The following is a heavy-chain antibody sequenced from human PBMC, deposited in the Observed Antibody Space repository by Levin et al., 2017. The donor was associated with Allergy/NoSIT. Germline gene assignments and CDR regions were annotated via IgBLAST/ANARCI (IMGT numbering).Heavy chain of an antibody. Sequence: GGSLRLSCSASGFTFSSYFMHWVRQAPGKGLEYVSAISSNGGTTYYADSVKGRFTISRDNSKNTLYLQMSSLRPEDTAVSYCVCVDSSNYYGGYWGQGTLVTGAS. J-gene: IGHJ4*02. V-gene: IGHV3-64D*06. CDR2: ISSNGGTT. CDR1: GFTFSSYF. CDR3: VCVDSSNYYGGY. D-gene: IGHD6-13*01.